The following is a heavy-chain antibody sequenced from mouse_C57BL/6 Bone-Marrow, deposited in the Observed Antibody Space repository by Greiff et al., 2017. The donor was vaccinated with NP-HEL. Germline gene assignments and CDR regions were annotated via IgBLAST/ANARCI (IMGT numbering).Heavy chain of an antibody. V-gene: IGHV1-87*01. J-gene: IGHJ1*03. CDR3: SEDSAVYYCAWGGKGEYFDV. D-gene: IGHD2-1*01. Sequence: VQLQQSGPELARPWASVKISCQAFYTFSRRVHFAIRDTNYWMQWVKQRPGQGLEWIGALYPGNGDTSYNQKFKGKATLTADKSSSTAYMQLSSLTSEDSAVYYCAWGGKGEYFDVWGTGTTVTVSS. CDR2: GQGLEWIG. CDR1: YTFSRRVH.